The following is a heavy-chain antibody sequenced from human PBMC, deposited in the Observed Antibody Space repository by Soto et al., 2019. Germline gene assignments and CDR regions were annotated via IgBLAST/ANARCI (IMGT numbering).Heavy chain of an antibody. CDR2: IYYSGST. D-gene: IGHD1-26*01. CDR1: GGSISSYY. J-gene: IGHJ4*02. Sequence: ETLSLTCTVSGGSISSYYWSWIRQPPGKGLEWIGYIYYSGSTNYNPSLKSRVTISVDTSKNQFSLKLSSVTAADTAVYYCARGGRSGSYFMGHWGQGTLVTVSS. V-gene: IGHV4-59*01. CDR3: ARGGRSGSYFMGH.